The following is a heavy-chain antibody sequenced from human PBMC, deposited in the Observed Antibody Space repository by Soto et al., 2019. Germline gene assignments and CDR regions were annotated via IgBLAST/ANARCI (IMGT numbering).Heavy chain of an antibody. CDR1: GFTFSGYS. D-gene: IGHD2-8*01. CDR3: ARGKHAVLIPATFVS. V-gene: IGHV3-21*01. Sequence: GGSLRLSCAASGFTFSGYSMSWVRQAPGKGLEWVSSISSGSTYIYYADSVKGRFTISRDNAENSLFLEMNSLRAEDAAVYYCARGKHAVLIPATFVSWGLGTLVTVSS. CDR2: ISSGSTYI. J-gene: IGHJ5*01.